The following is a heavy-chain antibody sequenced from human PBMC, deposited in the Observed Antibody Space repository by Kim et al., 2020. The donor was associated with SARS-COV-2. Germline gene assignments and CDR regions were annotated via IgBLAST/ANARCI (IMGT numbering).Heavy chain of an antibody. Sequence: SETLSLTCTVSGGSISSSSYYWGWIRQPPGKGLEWIGSIYYSGSTYYNPSLKSRVTISVDTSKNQFSLKLSSVTAADTAVYYCARRKTVEAYCGGDCPRGVGAFDIWGQGTMVTVSS. CDR2: IYYSGST. CDR3: ARRKTVEAYCGGDCPRGVGAFDI. D-gene: IGHD2-21*01. V-gene: IGHV4-39*01. CDR1: GGSISSSSYY. J-gene: IGHJ3*02.